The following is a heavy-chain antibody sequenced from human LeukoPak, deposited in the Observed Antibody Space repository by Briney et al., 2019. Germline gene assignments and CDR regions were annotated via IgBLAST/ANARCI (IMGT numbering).Heavy chain of an antibody. CDR3: TRQPGGTAAFDI. D-gene: IGHD1-14*01. CDR2: IYYTGGET. J-gene: IGHJ3*02. CDR1: GGSINSYY. V-gene: IGHV4-59*08. Sequence: SETLSLTCTVSGGSINSYYWSWIPQSPWKGLEWIGYIYYTGGETNYNPSLKSRLTISVDTSKNQFSLMLTSVTAADTAVYYCTRQPGGTAAFDIWAQGTMVTVSS.